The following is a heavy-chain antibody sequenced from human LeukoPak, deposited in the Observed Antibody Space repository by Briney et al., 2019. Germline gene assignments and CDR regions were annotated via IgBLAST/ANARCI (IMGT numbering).Heavy chain of an antibody. CDR2: ISSSSSYI. Sequence: GSLRLSFAASGFPFSSYSMNWVRQAPGKGLEWVSSISSSSSYIYYADSVKGRFTISRDNAKNSLYLQMNSLRAEDTAVYYCARTRVLKGSGYYTAFDYWGQGTLVTVSS. V-gene: IGHV3-21*04. CDR1: GFPFSSYS. CDR3: ARTRVLKGSGYYTAFDY. J-gene: IGHJ4*02. D-gene: IGHD3-3*01.